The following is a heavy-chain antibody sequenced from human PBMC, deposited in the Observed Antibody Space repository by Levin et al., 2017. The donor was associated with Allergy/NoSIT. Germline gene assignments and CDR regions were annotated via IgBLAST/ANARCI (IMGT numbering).Heavy chain of an antibody. CDR1: GFTFSSYA. J-gene: IGHJ3*02. Sequence: RGESLKISCAASGFTFSSYAMSWVRQAPGKGLEWVSAISGSGGSTYYADSVKGRFTISRDNSKNTLYLQMNSLRAEDTAVYYCGRSGSYLDDAFDIWGQGTMVTVSS. CDR3: GRSGSYLDDAFDI. CDR2: ISGSGGST. D-gene: IGHD1-26*01. V-gene: IGHV3-23*01.